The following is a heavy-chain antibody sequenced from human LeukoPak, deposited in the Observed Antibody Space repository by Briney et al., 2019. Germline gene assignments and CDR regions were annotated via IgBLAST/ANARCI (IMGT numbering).Heavy chain of an antibody. CDR1: GYTFTGYY. CDR3: ARFGVVPAATRPYYYYGMDV. J-gene: IGHJ6*02. CDR2: INPNSGGT. Sequence: ASVKVSCKASGYTFTGYYMHWARQAPGQGLEWMGRINPNSGGTDYAQKFQGRVTMTRDTSISTAYMELSRLRSDDTAVYYCARFGVVPAATRPYYYYGMDVWGQGTTVTVSS. D-gene: IGHD2-2*01. V-gene: IGHV1-2*06.